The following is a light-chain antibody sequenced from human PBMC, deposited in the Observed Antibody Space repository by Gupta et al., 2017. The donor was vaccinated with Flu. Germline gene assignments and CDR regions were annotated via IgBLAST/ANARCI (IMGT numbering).Light chain of an antibody. CDR2: ESN. Sequence: QSVLTQPPSVSAAPGQEVTISCSGSSSNLENNYVPCFPQLPGTAPKLHIYESNKRPSGIPDRFSGSKSDTSATLCITGLQTGDEADYYCGTWDSSLSAWVFGGGTKRTVL. J-gene: IGLJ3*02. V-gene: IGLV1-51*02. CDR3: GTWDSSLSAWV. CDR1: SSNLENNY.